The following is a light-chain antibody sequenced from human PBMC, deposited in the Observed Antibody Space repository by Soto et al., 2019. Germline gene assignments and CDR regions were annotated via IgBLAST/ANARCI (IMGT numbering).Light chain of an antibody. CDR1: RSISNW. CDR2: DAS. Sequence: DIQMTQSPSTLSASVGDRVTITCRASRSISNWLAWFQQKPGKAPNLLIYDASSLKSGVPSRFSGSGSGTEFTLTINSLQPDDFATYYCQHYNSYPWTFGQGTKLDIK. V-gene: IGKV1-5*01. CDR3: QHYNSYPWT. J-gene: IGKJ1*01.